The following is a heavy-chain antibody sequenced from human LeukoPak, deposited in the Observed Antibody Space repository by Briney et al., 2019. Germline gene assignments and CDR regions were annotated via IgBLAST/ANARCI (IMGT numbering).Heavy chain of an antibody. D-gene: IGHD2-2*01. J-gene: IGHJ6*02. CDR3: ANGDPGPADHPMNDYYYSLDV. V-gene: IGHV3-30*18. CDR1: GFTFGSYG. Sequence: GGSLRLSCAASGFTFGSYGMHWVRQAPGKGLEGVAFISYDGNTKYYSGSAKGRFTISRDNSKDTLYLQMNSLRPEDTAVYYCANGDPGPADHPMNDYYYSLDVWGQGTTVIVSS. CDR2: ISYDGNTK.